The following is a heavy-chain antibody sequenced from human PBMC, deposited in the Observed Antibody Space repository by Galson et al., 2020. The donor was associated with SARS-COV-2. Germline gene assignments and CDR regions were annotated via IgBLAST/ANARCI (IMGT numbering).Heavy chain of an antibody. CDR2: IRSEAYGGTA. CDR1: GSTFGDCA. J-gene: IGHJ3*02. CDR3: TKEQFGSGWAIDACDI. V-gene: IGHV3-49*03. D-gene: IGHD6-19*01. Sequence: GESLKISCTASGSTFGDCAMSWFRQAPGKGLEWVGFIRSEAYGGTAEYAASVKGRFPISRDDSKSIAYLQINSQKTEDTAVYYCTKEQFGSGWAIDACDIWGQGTMVTVPS.